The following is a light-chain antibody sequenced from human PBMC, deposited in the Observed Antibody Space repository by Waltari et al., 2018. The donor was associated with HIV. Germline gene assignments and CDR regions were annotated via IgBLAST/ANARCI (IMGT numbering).Light chain of an antibody. J-gene: IGKJ4*02. Sequence: DIQFTQSPSSLSASVGDRNPIPSRASQTTGTYIHWYQQKPGKAPELLIYIAASLQSGVPSRFSGRRTETDFTLTISRQQTKDLATYYCEQSDTTPRTSGGRTKVDMK. CDR3: EQSDTTPRT. CDR2: IAA. V-gene: IGKV1-39*01. CDR1: QTTGTY.